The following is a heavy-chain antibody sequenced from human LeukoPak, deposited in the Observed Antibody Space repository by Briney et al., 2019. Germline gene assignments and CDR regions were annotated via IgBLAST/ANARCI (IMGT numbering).Heavy chain of an antibody. J-gene: IGHJ4*02. V-gene: IGHV5-51*01. CDR3: PRGGLFVPFDH. D-gene: IGHD2-21*01. Sequence: ESPQISCKGSIYSSTNYCIGWVRHMPRKSREWMVIIYPGDSATRYSPSSQGQVTISSKKSITTAHLQWSRLQPSDTTTVYWPRGGLFVPFDHWGQGTLVTVSS. CDR2: IYPGDSAT. CDR1: IYSSTNYC.